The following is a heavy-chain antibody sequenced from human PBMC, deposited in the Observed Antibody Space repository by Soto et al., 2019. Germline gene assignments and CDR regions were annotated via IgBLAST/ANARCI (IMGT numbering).Heavy chain of an antibody. Sequence: ETLSLTCTVSGGSISSYYWSWIRQPPGKGLEWIGYIYYSGSTNYNPSLKSRVTISVDTSKDQFSLKLSSVTAADTAVYYCARVRGCSSTSCYSFDYWGQGTLVTVSS. J-gene: IGHJ4*02. V-gene: IGHV4-59*01. CDR2: IYYSGST. CDR1: GGSISSYY. D-gene: IGHD2-2*01. CDR3: ARVRGCSSTSCYSFDY.